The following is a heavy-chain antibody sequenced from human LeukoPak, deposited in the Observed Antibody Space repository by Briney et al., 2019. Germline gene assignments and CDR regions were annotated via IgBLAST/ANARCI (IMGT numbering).Heavy chain of an antibody. V-gene: IGHV6-1*01. CDR1: GDSVSSNSAA. Sequence: PSQTLSLTCAISGDSVSSNSAAWNWIRHSPSRGLEWLGRTYYRSKWYIDYGVSVKSRITFNADTSKNQFPLQLNSVTPEDTAVYYCARDISGRFDYWGQGTLVTVSS. CDR3: ARDISGRFDY. CDR2: TYYRSKWYI. J-gene: IGHJ4*02. D-gene: IGHD3-10*01.